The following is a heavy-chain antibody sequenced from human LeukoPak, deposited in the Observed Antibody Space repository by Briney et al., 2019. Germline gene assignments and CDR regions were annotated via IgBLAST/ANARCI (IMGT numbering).Heavy chain of an antibody. D-gene: IGHD4-23*01. CDR2: IRYDGSNK. CDR1: GFTFDDYG. CDR3: VSYGGNSFLFQPDY. J-gene: IGHJ4*02. Sequence: GGSLRLSCAASGFTFDDYGMHWVRQAPGKGLEWVAFIRYDGSNKYYADSVKGRFTISRDNSKNTLYLQMNSLRAEDTAVYYCVSYGGNSFLFQPDYWGQGTLVTVSS. V-gene: IGHV3-30*02.